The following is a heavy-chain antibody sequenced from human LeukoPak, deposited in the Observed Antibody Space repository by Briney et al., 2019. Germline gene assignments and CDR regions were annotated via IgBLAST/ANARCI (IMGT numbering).Heavy chain of an antibody. Sequence: SQTLSLTCAISGDSVSSNSAAWNWIRQSPSRGLEWLGRTYYGSKWYNDYAVSVKSRITINPDTSKNQFSLQLNSVTPEDTAVYYCARSRLIAVAGTYYYYGMDVWGQGTTVTVSS. D-gene: IGHD6-19*01. CDR3: ARSRLIAVAGTYYYYGMDV. CDR1: GDSVSSNSAA. CDR2: TYYGSKWYN. V-gene: IGHV6-1*01. J-gene: IGHJ6*02.